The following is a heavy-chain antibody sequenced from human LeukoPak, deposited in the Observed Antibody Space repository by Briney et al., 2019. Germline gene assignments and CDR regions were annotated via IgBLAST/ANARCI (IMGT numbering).Heavy chain of an antibody. Sequence: GASVKVSCKASGYTFTGYYMHWVRQAPGQGLEWMGRINPNSGGTNYGQKFQGRVTMTRDTSISTAYMELSRLRSDDTAVYYCAREYSYGYSNYFDYWGQGTLVTVSS. CDR2: INPNSGGT. CDR1: GYTFTGYY. D-gene: IGHD5-18*01. CDR3: AREYSYGYSNYFDY. J-gene: IGHJ4*02. V-gene: IGHV1-2*06.